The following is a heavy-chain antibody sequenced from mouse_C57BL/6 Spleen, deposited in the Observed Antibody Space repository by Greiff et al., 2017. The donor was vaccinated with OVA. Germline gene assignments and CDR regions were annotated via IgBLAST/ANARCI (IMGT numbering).Heavy chain of an antibody. Sequence: DVKLVESGGDLVKPGGSLKLSCAASGFNFSSYGMSWVRQTPDKRLEWVATISSGGSYTYYPDSVKGRFTISRANAKNTLYLQMSSLKSEDTSMYYCARQGETAQAAFAYWGQGTLVTVSA. CDR2: ISSGGSYT. D-gene: IGHD3-2*02. V-gene: IGHV5-6*02. J-gene: IGHJ3*01. CDR3: ARQGETAQAAFAY. CDR1: GFNFSSYG.